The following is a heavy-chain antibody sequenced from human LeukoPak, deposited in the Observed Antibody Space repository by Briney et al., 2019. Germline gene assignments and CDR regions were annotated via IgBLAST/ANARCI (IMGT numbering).Heavy chain of an antibody. CDR1: GGTFSSYA. CDR3: ARAPIAAAGTWYYYMDV. J-gene: IGHJ6*03. V-gene: IGHV1-69*01. D-gene: IGHD6-13*01. CDR2: IIPIFGTA. Sequence: SVKVSCKASGGTFSSYAISWVRQAPGQGLEWMGGIIPIFGTANYAQKFQGRVTITADESTSTAYMELSSLRSEDTAVYYCARAPIAAAGTWYYYMDVWGKGTTVTVSS.